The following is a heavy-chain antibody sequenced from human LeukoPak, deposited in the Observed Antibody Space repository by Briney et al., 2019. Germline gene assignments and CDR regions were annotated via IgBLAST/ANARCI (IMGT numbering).Heavy chain of an antibody. Sequence: GASVKVSCKASGYTFTGYYMHWVRQAPGQGLEWMGWINPNSGGTNYAQKFQGRVTMTRNTSISTAYMELSSLRSEDTAVYYCATSAPYDILTGYPYWGQGTLVTVSS. CDR3: ATSAPYDILTGYPY. CDR2: INPNSGGT. CDR1: GYTFTGYY. J-gene: IGHJ4*02. D-gene: IGHD3-9*01. V-gene: IGHV1-2*02.